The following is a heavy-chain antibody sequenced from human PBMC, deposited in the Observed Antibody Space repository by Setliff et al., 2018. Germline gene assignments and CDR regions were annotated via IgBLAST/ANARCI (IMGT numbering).Heavy chain of an antibody. CDR1: GASINNHY. CDR2: IYTSWST. V-gene: IGHV4-4*07. Sequence: SETLSLTCTVSGASINNHYWAWIRQPAGKGLEWIGQIYTSWSTNYNPSLKSRVTISLDTSNNQFSLSLSSVTAADTAVYYCARMSGFQYMDVWGKGTTVTVSS. CDR3: ARMSGFQYMDV. D-gene: IGHD3-3*01. J-gene: IGHJ6*03.